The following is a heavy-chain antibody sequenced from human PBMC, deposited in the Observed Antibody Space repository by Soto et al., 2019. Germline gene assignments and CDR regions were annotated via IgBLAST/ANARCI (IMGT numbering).Heavy chain of an antibody. CDR3: ARDQAGALDY. D-gene: IGHD4-17*01. Sequence: EVQLVEAGGGLVQPGGSLRLACAASGFTFSTSWMAWVRQAPGKGLEWVANIKQDGSDKNYVGSVNGRFTISRDNAKNSVYLQMNSLRVEDTAVYYCARDQAGALDYWGQGTLVTVSS. CDR2: IKQDGSDK. J-gene: IGHJ4*02. V-gene: IGHV3-7*01. CDR1: GFTFSTSW.